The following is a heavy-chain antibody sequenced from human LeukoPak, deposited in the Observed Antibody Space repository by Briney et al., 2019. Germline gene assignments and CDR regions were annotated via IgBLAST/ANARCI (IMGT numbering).Heavy chain of an antibody. CDR1: VGSFSGYY. CDR3: ARVRPYYYDSKRSVFDY. V-gene: IGHV4-34*01. CDR2: INHSGST. Sequence: SDTLSLTCAVYVGSFSGYYWIWIRKPPGKGLEGIGEINHSGSTNYNPSLKSRVTISVDTSKNQFSLKLSSVTAADTAVYYCARVRPYYYDSKRSVFDYWGQGTLVTVSS. J-gene: IGHJ4*02. D-gene: IGHD3-22*01.